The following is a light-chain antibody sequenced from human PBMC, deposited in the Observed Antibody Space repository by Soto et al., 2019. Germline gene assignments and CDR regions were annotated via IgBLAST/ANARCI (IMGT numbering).Light chain of an antibody. J-gene: IGLJ1*01. CDR3: SSYPTSSTLV. CDR2: EAS. CDR1: SSDVAGYNS. V-gene: IGLV2-14*01. Sequence: QSVLTQPASVSGSPGQSITISCTGTSSDVAGYNSLSWYQQHPGKAPKIMIFEASNRHSGVPNRFSGSKPGNTASLTIPGLQTEGEADYYWSSYPTSSTLVFGIGTKVTVL.